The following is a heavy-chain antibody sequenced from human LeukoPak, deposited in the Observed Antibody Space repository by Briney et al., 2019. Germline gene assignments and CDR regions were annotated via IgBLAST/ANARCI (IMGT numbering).Heavy chain of an antibody. CDR3: ARAPGSLFPH. J-gene: IGHJ4*02. CDR2: ISGNGGRT. D-gene: IGHD3-10*02. Sequence: GGSLRLSCAASGFTFSNYVMSWVRQAPGKGLEWISVISGNGGRTYYADSVKGRFTISRDNSKNTLRLQMDNLRAEDTAVYYCARAPGSLFPHWGQGTLVTVSS. CDR1: GFTFSNYV. V-gene: IGHV3-23*01.